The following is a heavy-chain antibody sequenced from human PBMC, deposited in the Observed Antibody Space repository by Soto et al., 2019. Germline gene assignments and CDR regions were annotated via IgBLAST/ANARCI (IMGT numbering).Heavy chain of an antibody. CDR3: ARSLLNGMDV. CDR1: GFTCGDYA. Sequence: GGSLRLSCTVSGFTCGDYAMNWVRQAPGRGLEWVGFIRSKAYGGTAEYATSVKGRFTISRDDSKTIAYLQMNSLKTDDTAVFYCARSLLNGMDVWGQGTTVTVSS. D-gene: IGHD2-15*01. CDR2: IRSKAYGGTA. J-gene: IGHJ6*02. V-gene: IGHV3-49*04.